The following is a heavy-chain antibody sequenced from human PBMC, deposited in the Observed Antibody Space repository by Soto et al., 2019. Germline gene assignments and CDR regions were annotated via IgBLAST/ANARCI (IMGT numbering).Heavy chain of an antibody. CDR2: IYYSGST. D-gene: IGHD6-19*01. V-gene: IGHV4-59*01. CDR3: ARSRYTSGWWTPPFDY. CDR1: GGSISNYY. Sequence: SETLSLTYAVSGGSISNYYWSWIRQPPGKGLEWIGYIYYSGSTNYNPSLKSRVTISVDTSKNQFSLKLTSVTAADTAVYYCARSRYTSGWWTPPFDYWGQGTLVNVS. J-gene: IGHJ4*02.